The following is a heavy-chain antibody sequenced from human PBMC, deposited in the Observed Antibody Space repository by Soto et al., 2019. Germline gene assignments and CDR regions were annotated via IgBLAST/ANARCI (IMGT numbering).Heavy chain of an antibody. CDR3: AKDEPDIAARPRGYYYYGMDV. CDR2: ISYDGSNK. D-gene: IGHD6-6*01. J-gene: IGHJ6*02. V-gene: IGHV3-30*18. Sequence: QVQLVESGGGVVQPGRSLRLSCAASGFTFSSYGMHWVRQAPGKGLEWVAVISYDGSNKYYADSVKGRFTISRDNSKNXLXLLXNGLRAEDTAVYYCAKDEPDIAARPRGYYYYGMDVWGQGTTVTVSS. CDR1: GFTFSSYG.